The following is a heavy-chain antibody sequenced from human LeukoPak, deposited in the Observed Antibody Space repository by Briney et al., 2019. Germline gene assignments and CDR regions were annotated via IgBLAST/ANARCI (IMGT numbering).Heavy chain of an antibody. CDR2: ISWNSGSI. D-gene: IGHD1-1*01. V-gene: IGHV3-9*01. J-gene: IGHJ4*02. CDR3: ATDSPETAAFDY. CDR1: GFTFDDYA. Sequence: GRSLRLSCAASGFTFDDYAMHWVRQAPGKGLEWVSGISWNSGSIGYADSVKGRFTISRDNAKNSLYLQMDSLRAEDTAVYYCATDSPETAAFDYWGQGTLVTVSS.